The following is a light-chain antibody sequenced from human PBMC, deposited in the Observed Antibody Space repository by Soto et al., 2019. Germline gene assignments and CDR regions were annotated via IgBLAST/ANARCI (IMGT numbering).Light chain of an antibody. V-gene: IGKV3-15*01. CDR2: DAS. CDR3: QQYNSWPPIT. J-gene: IGKJ5*01. Sequence: ELVMTQSPDTLSVSPGERATLSCRASESVSRDLAWYQQKPGQAPRLLIYDASTRATGIPDRFSGGGSGTEFTLTISSLQSEDFVVYYCQQYNSWPPITFGQGTRLEIK. CDR1: ESVSRD.